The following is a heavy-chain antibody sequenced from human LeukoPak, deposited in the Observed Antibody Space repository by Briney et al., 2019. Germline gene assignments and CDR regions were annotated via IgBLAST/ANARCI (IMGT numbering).Heavy chain of an antibody. Sequence: PSETLSLTCTVSGGSISSYYWSWIRQPAGKGLEWIGRIYTSGTTNYNPPLKSRVTISVDKPKNQFSLKLSSVTAADTAVYYCARGITIFGVAYDYWGQGTLVTVSS. CDR2: IYTSGTT. D-gene: IGHD3-3*01. CDR1: GGSISSYY. CDR3: ARGITIFGVAYDY. V-gene: IGHV4-4*07. J-gene: IGHJ4*02.